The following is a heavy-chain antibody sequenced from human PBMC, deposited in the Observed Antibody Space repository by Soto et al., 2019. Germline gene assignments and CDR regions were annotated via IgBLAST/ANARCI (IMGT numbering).Heavy chain of an antibody. CDR1: GFTFSYFW. Sequence: EEQLVESGGALVQPGGSLRLSCAASGFTFSYFWIYWVRQAPGKGLAWVSHINSDGSSGTYADSVKGRFTISRDNAKNTLYLQMNNLRAEDTAVYFCARDIGSYFSLDLWGQGTLVSVSS. V-gene: IGHV3-74*03. J-gene: IGHJ5*02. CDR2: INSDGSSG. D-gene: IGHD1-26*01. CDR3: ARDIGSYFSLDL.